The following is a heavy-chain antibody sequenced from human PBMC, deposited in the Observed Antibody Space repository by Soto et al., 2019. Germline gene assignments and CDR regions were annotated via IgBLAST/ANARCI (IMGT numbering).Heavy chain of an antibody. CDR3: ARDGSHYDVDY. CDR1: GFSFSPSG. V-gene: IGHV3-33*01. Sequence: LVESGGGVAQPGRSLRLSCATSGFSFSPSGMHWVRQAPGKGLEWVAIIWNDGSTTYYADSVKGRFTISRDNSKNTVYLQMNSLRDEDTAVYYCARDGSHYDVDYWGQGTQVTVSS. J-gene: IGHJ4*02. CDR2: IWNDGSTT. D-gene: IGHD4-4*01.